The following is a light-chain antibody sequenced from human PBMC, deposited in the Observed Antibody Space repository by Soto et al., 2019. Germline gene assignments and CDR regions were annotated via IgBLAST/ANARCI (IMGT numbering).Light chain of an antibody. V-gene: IGLV3-21*02. CDR2: DDS. Sequence: SYVLTQPPSVSVAPGQTARITCGGNNIGSKSVHWYQQKPRQAPVLVVDDDSDRPSGIPEGFSGSNSGNTATLTISRVEAGDEADYFCHVWDSSSEHVFGTGTKLTVL. CDR1: NIGSKS. J-gene: IGLJ1*01. CDR3: HVWDSSSEHV.